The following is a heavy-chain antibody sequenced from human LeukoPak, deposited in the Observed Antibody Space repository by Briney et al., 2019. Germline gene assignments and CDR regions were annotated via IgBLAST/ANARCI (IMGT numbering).Heavy chain of an antibody. CDR2: IYYSGST. D-gene: IGHD3-10*01. CDR3: ARSLPYYYGSGSTRWWFDP. CDR1: GGSISSGGYY. J-gene: IGHJ5*02. V-gene: IGHV4-31*03. Sequence: PSETLSLTCTVSGGSISSGGYYWSWIRQHPGKGLEWIGYIYYSGSTYYNPSLKSRVTISVDTSKNQFSLKLSSVTAADTAVYYCARSLPYYYGSGSTRWWFDPWGQGTLVTVSS.